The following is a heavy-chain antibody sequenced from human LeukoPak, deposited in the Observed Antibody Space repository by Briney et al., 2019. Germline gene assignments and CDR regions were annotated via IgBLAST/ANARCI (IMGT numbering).Heavy chain of an antibody. CDR2: MSYDGGVK. Sequence: GGSLRLSCAASGFTFRDYAMHWVRQAPGKGLEWVAVMSYDGGVKYCAGSVKGRFTISRDNSENTLFLQMNSLRVEDTAVYYCAKDLWVEDRFDYGMDVWGQGTTVTVSS. J-gene: IGHJ6*02. CDR1: GFTFRDYA. V-gene: IGHV3-30*18. CDR3: AKDLWVEDRFDYGMDV. D-gene: IGHD2-15*01.